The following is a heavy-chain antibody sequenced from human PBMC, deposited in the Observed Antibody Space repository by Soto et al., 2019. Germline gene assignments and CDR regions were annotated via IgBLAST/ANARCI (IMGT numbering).Heavy chain of an antibody. CDR1: GFTFDDYA. V-gene: IGHV3-9*01. Sequence: EVQLVESGGGLVQPGRSLRLSCAASGFTFDDYAMHWVRQAPGKGLEWVSGISWNSGSIGYADSVKGRFTISRDNAKNSLYLQMNSLRAEDTALYYCAKDMYSGSEMAFDIWGQGTMVTVSS. CDR3: AKDMYSGSEMAFDI. D-gene: IGHD1-26*01. CDR2: ISWNSGSI. J-gene: IGHJ3*02.